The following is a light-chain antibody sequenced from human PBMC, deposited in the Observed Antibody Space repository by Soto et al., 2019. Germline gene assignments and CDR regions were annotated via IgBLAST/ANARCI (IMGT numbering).Light chain of an antibody. CDR3: QSYDSSLSDSKV. CDR1: TSNIGAGYD. Sequence: QSVLTQPPSVSGAPGQRVTISCTGSTSNIGAGYDVHWYQQLPGTAPKLLIYGNSIRPSGVPDRFSGSKSGSSASLAITGLQAEDEADYYCQSYDSSLSDSKVFGGGTKVTVL. V-gene: IGLV1-40*01. CDR2: GNS. J-gene: IGLJ2*01.